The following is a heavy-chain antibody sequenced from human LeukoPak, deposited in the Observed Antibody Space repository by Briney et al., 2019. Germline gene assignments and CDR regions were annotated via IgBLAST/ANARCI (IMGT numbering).Heavy chain of an antibody. CDR3: SPGSGHGFDI. V-gene: IGHV3-74*01. CDR1: GFTFSSYW. Sequence: GGSLRLSCAASGFTFSSYWMHWVRQVPGKGLVWVSRINSDGSSTSYADSVKGRFTISRDNAKNTLYVQMNSLRAEDTAVYYCSPGSGHGFDIGGRGTMVTVSS. D-gene: IGHD3-10*01. CDR2: INSDGSST. J-gene: IGHJ3*02.